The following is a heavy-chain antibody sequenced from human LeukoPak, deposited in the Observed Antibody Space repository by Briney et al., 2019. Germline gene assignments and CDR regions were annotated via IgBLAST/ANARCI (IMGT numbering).Heavy chain of an antibody. D-gene: IGHD3-10*01. V-gene: IGHV3-53*01. CDR2: TYSGGRT. J-gene: IGHJ3*02. Sequence: GGSLRLSCAASGFTVTRNYMTWVRQAPGKGLEWVSVTYSGGRTYYEDSVKGRFTISRDNSKNTLYLQMNSLRAEDTAVYYCARVYYDSGSFAAFDIWGQGTMVTVSS. CDR1: GFTVTRNY. CDR3: ARVYYDSGSFAAFDI.